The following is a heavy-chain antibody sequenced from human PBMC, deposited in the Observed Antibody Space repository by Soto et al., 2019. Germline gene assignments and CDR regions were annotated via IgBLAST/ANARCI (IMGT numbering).Heavy chain of an antibody. V-gene: IGHV1-69*01. CDR3: ARVAAGQTYYYYYGMDV. J-gene: IGHJ6*02. D-gene: IGHD6-19*01. CDR1: GGTFSSYA. Sequence: QVQLVQSGAEVKKPGSSVKVSCKASGGTFSSYAISWVRQAPGQGLEWMGGIIPIFGTANYAPKFQGRVTITADESTSTAYMKPSSLRSEDTAVYYCARVAAGQTYYYYYGMDVWGQGTTVTVSS. CDR2: IIPIFGTA.